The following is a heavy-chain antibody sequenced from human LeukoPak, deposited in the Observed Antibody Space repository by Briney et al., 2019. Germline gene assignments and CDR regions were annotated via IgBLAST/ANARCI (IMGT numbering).Heavy chain of an antibody. D-gene: IGHD6-13*01. CDR2: IDNIGST. J-gene: IGHJ5*02. Sequence: PSETLSLTCNVSGGSISSSSYYWGWIRQPPGKGLEWIGNIDNIGSTYYNPSLQSRVTISVDKSKDQLSLKLNSVTAADTAMYYCARPPGIAAAWFDPWGQGTLVTVSS. CDR1: GGSISSSSYY. CDR3: ARPPGIAAAWFDP. V-gene: IGHV4-39*01.